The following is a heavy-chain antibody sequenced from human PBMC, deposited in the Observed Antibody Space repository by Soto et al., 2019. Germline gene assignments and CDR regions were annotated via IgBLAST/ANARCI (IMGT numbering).Heavy chain of an antibody. Sequence: PGGSPRLSCAAYGFTFGSYAMHWVGQAPGKGLEWVAVISYDGSNKYYADSVKGRFTISRDNSKNTLYLQMNSLRAEDTAVYYCVRYNFVFGTVPEQLNWFYPCGQRNLVTVYS. CDR3: VRYNFVFGTVPEQLNWFYP. J-gene: IGHJ5*02. D-gene: IGHD3-9*01. V-gene: IGHV3-30-3*01. CDR1: GFTFGSYA. CDR2: ISYDGSNK.